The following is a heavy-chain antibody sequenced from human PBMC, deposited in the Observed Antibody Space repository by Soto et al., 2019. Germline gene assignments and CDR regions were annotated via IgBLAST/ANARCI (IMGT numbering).Heavy chain of an antibody. V-gene: IGHV5-51*01. D-gene: IGHD1-1*01. CDR3: ATPGPRWNQRGRNYYYYGMDV. Sequence: PGESLKISCKGSGYSFTSYWIGWVRQMPGKGLEWMGIIYPGGSDTRYSPSFQGQVTISADKSISTAYLQWSSLKASDTAMYYCATPGPRWNQRGRNYYYYGMDVWGQGTTVTVYS. CDR1: GYSFTSYW. J-gene: IGHJ6*02. CDR2: IYPGGSDT.